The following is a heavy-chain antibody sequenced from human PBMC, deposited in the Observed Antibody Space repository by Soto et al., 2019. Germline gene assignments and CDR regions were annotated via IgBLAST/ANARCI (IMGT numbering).Heavy chain of an antibody. D-gene: IGHD7-27*01. CDR3: ARGRNWGYRFDS. V-gene: IGHV1-69*06. Sequence: QVQLVQSGAEVKKPGSSVKVSCEASGGTFSGHAISWVRQAPGQGPEWMGGLIPLFGTTQHAQNFQDRLTITADKSTSTAYMELTSLGFEDTAIYYCARGRNWGYRFDSWGQGTLVTVSS. J-gene: IGHJ4*02. CDR1: GGTFSGHA. CDR2: LIPLFGTT.